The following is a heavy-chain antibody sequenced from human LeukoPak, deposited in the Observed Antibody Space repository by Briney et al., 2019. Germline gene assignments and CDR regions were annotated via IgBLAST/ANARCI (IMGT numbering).Heavy chain of an antibody. Sequence: SETLSLTCTVSSGSISSYNWSWIRQPPGKGLEWIGYIHYSGSTNYNPSLKSRVSISVETSKNQFSLKLSSVTDADTAVYYCAREDRGPANFDYWGQGTLVTVSS. CDR2: IHYSGST. V-gene: IGHV4-59*12. CDR3: AREDRGPANFDY. J-gene: IGHJ4*02. CDR1: SGSISSYN.